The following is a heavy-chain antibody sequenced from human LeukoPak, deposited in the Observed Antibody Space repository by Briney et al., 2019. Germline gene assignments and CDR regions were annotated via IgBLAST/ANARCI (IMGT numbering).Heavy chain of an antibody. CDR3: ARRVGHSYGVTGAGAFDM. D-gene: IGHD5-18*01. CDR1: GGSISSGGYY. J-gene: IGHJ3*02. CDR2: IYYSGST. V-gene: IGHV4-61*08. Sequence: SETLSLTCTVSGGSISSGGYYWSWIRQHPGKGLEWIGYIYYSGSTYYNPSLKSRVTISVDTPNNQFSLKLSSVTAADTAVYYCARRVGHSYGVTGAGAFDMWGQGTMVTVSS.